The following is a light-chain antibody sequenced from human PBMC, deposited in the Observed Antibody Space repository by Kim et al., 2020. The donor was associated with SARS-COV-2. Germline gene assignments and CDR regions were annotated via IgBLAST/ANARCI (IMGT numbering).Light chain of an antibody. V-gene: IGKV3-11*01. CDR2: DAS. CDR1: QSVSSY. CDR3: QQRSNWPPIT. J-gene: IGKJ3*01. Sequence: SPGERATRSCRASQSVSSYLAWYQQKPGQATRLLIYDASNRATGIPARFSGSGSGTDFTLTISSLEPEDFAVYYCQQRSNWPPITFGPGTKVDIK.